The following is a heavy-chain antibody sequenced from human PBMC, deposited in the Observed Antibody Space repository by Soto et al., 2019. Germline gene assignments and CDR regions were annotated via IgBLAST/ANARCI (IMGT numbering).Heavy chain of an antibody. CDR3: ARSSGTYPPSRYYYGLDV. CDR2: ISAYNGDT. CDR1: GYTFTSYG. V-gene: IGHV1-18*01. J-gene: IGHJ6*02. D-gene: IGHD1-26*01. Sequence: QVPLVQSGPEVKKPGASVKVSCKASGYTFTSYGFSWVRQAPGQGLEWMGWISAYNGDTNYPQKFQARVTMTTDTSTSTAYLDLRSLRSDDTAVYYCARSSGTYPPSRYYYGLDVWGQGTTVTDSS.